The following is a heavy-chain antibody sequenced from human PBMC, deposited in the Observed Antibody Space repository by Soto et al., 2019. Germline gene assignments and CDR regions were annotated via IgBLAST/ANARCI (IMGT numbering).Heavy chain of an antibody. CDR2: INPSGGST. CDR1: GYTFTSYY. J-gene: IGHJ4*02. D-gene: IGHD3-10*01. V-gene: IGHV1-46*01. Sequence: VKVACKASGYTFTSYYMHWVRQAPVQGREGMGIINPSGGSTSYAQKFQGRVTMTRDTSTSTVYMELSSLRSEDTAVYYCARGSGGSAIDYWGQGTLVTVSS. CDR3: ARGSGGSAIDY.